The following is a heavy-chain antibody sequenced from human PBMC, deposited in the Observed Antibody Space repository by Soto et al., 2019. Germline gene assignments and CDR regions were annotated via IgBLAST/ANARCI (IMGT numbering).Heavy chain of an antibody. CDR1: GGTFSTYT. Sequence: QVRLVQSGAEVKKPGSSVKVSCQASGGTFSTYTIIWVRQAPGQGLEWLGRIIPILGPPDYAQKFQGRITIXXDXSXXTAYMELSSLRSEDTAVYYCAIPDYSDRSAYYSDYWGQGTLVTVSS. J-gene: IGHJ4*02. CDR3: AIPDYSDRSAYYSDY. CDR2: IIPILGPP. V-gene: IGHV1-69*08. D-gene: IGHD3-22*01.